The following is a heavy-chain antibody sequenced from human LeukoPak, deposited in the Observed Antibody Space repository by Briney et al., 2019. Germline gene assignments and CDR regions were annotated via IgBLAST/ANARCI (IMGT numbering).Heavy chain of an antibody. J-gene: IGHJ4*02. CDR1: GFTVSSNY. V-gene: IGHV3-53*01. CDR3: ARRDSTGWYYLDY. D-gene: IGHD6-19*01. CDR2: IYGGGST. Sequence: GGSLRLSCAASGFTVSSNYMSWVRQAPGKGLEWVSVIYGGGSTYYADSVKGRFTISRDNSKNTVYLQMNSLRAEDTAVYYCARRDSTGWYYLDYWGQGTLVTVSS.